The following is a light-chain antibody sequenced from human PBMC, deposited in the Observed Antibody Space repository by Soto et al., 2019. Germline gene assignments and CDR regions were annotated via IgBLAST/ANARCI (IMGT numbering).Light chain of an antibody. Sequence: QSALTQPASVSGSPGQSITISRTGSSTDVGYYNYVAWYQHHPGKAPKLMIYEVSNRPSGVSNRFSGSKSGNTASLAISGLQAEDEADYYCSSYTTSSTQVFGGGTKVTVL. J-gene: IGLJ3*02. CDR2: EVS. CDR1: STDVGYYNY. CDR3: SSYTTSSTQV. V-gene: IGLV2-14*01.